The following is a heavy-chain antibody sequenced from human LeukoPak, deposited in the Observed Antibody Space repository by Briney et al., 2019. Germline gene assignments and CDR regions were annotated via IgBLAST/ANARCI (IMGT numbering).Heavy chain of an antibody. D-gene: IGHD4-17*01. Sequence: GRTLRLSCAASGFTFSSYAMSWVRQAPGKGLEWGSAISGSGGSTYYADSVKGRFTIFRDNSKNTLYLQMNSLRAEDTAVYYCAKSTSDYGDYPSDYWGQGTLVTVSS. CDR3: AKSTSDYGDYPSDY. J-gene: IGHJ4*02. CDR2: ISGSGGST. CDR1: GFTFSSYA. V-gene: IGHV3-23*01.